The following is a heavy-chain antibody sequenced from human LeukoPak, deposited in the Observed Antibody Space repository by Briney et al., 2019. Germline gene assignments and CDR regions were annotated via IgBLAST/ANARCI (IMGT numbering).Heavy chain of an antibody. CDR3: ASAFWFGDLFADY. CDR1: GFTFSSYS. D-gene: IGHD3-10*01. V-gene: IGHV3-21*01. J-gene: IGHJ4*02. CDR2: ISSSSSYI. Sequence: GGSLRLSCAASGFTFSSYSMNWVRQAPGKGLEWVSSISSSSSYIYYADSVKGRFTISRDNAKNSLYLQMNSLRAEDTAVYYCASAFWFGDLFADYWGQGTLVTVSS.